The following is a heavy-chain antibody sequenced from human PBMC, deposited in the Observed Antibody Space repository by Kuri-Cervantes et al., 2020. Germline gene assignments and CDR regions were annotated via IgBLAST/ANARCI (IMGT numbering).Heavy chain of an antibody. CDR2: ISYDGSNK. V-gene: IGHV3-30*03. CDR1: GFTFSNYD. J-gene: IGHJ4*02. CDR3: SAYYGSGSSYY. Sequence: GGSLRLSCAASGFTFSNYDIHWVRQAPGKGLEWVAVISYDGSNKYYADSVKGRFTISRDNSKNTVSLQMDSLRAEDTAFYYCSAYYGSGSSYYWGQGTLVTVSS. D-gene: IGHD3-10*01.